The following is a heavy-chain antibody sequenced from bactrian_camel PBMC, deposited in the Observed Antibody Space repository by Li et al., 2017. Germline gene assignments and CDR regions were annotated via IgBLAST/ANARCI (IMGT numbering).Heavy chain of an antibody. CDR2: ITDDGAET. V-gene: IGHV3S6*01. CDR1: GFTFGDYG. D-gene: IGHD5*01. Sequence: HVQLVESGGGLVQPGGSLRLSCAADGFTFGDYGMRWVRQTPGKGLEWVSSITDDGAETYYADSVKGRFTIFRDNAKKTAYLQMTSLKFGDTALYICASRGDQYGEYLHWGQGTQVTVS. J-gene: IGHJ4*01. CDR3: ASRGDQYGEYLH.